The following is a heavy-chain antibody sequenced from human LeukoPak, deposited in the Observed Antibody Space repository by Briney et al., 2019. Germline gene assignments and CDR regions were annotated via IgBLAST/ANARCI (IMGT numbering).Heavy chain of an antibody. Sequence: PSETLSLTCTVPGGSISSGSYYWSWIRQPAGKGLAWIGRIYTSRSTNYNPTLNNRVTISVDTSKNQFSLKLSSVTAADTAVYYCARDPYPDDYGDNWGQGTLVTVSS. CDR3: ARDPYPDDYGDN. J-gene: IGHJ4*02. D-gene: IGHD2-2*01. CDR1: GGSISSGSYY. CDR2: IYTSRST. V-gene: IGHV4-61*02.